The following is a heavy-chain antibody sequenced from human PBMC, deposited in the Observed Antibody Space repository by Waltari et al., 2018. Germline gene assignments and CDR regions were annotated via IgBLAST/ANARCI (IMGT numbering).Heavy chain of an antibody. Sequence: QVQLVQSGAEVKKPGASVRVSCKASGYTFTSYAINWLRQATGQGPEWMGWMNPNSGNTGYAQKFQGRVTITRNTSISTAYMELSSLRSEDTAVYYCARVWTIFGVARGFDPWGQGTLVTVSS. CDR1: GYTFTSYA. V-gene: IGHV1-8*03. CDR3: ARVWTIFGVARGFDP. D-gene: IGHD3-3*01. J-gene: IGHJ5*02. CDR2: MNPNSGNT.